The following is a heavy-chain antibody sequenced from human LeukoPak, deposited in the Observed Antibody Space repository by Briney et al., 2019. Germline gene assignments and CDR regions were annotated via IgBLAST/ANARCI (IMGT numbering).Heavy chain of an antibody. D-gene: IGHD6-19*01. V-gene: IGHV1-2*06. CDR1: GYTFTGYY. CDR3: ARGAGTLTPPDY. Sequence: ASVMVSCKASGYTFTGYYIHWVRQAPGQGLEWMGRINPNSGATNYAQKFQGRVTMTRDTSISTAYMELSRLRSDDTAVYYCARGAGTLTPPDYWGQGTLVTVSS. CDR2: INPNSGAT. J-gene: IGHJ4*02.